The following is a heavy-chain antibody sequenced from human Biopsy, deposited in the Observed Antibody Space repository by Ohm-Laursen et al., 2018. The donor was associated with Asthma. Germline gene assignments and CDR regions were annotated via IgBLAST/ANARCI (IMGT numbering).Heavy chain of an antibody. CDR2: IFPGDSDT. Sequence: GESLKISCKASGYIFTSYWIGWVRQMPGKGLEWLGIIFPGDSDTIYSPSFQGQVTISADKSISNAYLQWSSLKASDRAIYYCARLAYGSGSFFDFWGQGTLVTVSS. D-gene: IGHD3-10*01. CDR1: GYIFTSYW. V-gene: IGHV5-51*01. J-gene: IGHJ4*02. CDR3: ARLAYGSGSFFDF.